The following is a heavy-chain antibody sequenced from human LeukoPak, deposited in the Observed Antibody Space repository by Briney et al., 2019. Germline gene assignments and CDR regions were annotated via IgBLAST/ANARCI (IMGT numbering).Heavy chain of an antibody. CDR1: GFTFSRYS. J-gene: IGHJ5*02. CDR2: IPISSTYL. D-gene: IGHD6-13*01. V-gene: IGHV3-21*01. CDR3: ARDLEQQLFDL. Sequence: GGSLRLSCAASGFTFSRYSMNWVRQAPGKGLEWVSSIPISSTYLFYADSVKGRFTISRDNAKNSLYLQMNSLRAEDTAVYYCARDLEQQLFDLWGQGTLVTVSS.